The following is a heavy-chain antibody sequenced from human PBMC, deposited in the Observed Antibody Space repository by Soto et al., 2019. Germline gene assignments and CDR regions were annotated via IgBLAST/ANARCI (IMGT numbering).Heavy chain of an antibody. CDR1: GGTFSSSA. CDR3: ASSVANYYYYGMDV. V-gene: IGHV1-69*12. Sequence: QVQLVQSGAEVKKPGSSVTVSCKASGGTFSSSAIRWVRQAPGQGLEWMGGIIPIFGTANYAQKFQGRVTITADESTSTAYMELSSLISEDTAVYYCASSVANYYYYGMDVWGQGTTVTVSS. CDR2: IIPIFGTA. D-gene: IGHD5-12*01. J-gene: IGHJ6*02.